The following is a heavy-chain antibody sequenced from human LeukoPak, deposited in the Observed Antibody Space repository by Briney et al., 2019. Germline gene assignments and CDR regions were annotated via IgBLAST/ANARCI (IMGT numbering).Heavy chain of an antibody. V-gene: IGHV3-23*01. CDR2: ISGSGGST. Sequence: GGSLRLSRAASGFTLSSYVMSWVRPAPGERLEWVSAISGSGGSTYTADSVKGRFTISRDNSKNTLYLQMNSLRAEDTAVYYCAKDEVLLWFGEPHFDYWGQGTLVTVSS. D-gene: IGHD3-10*01. CDR3: AKDEVLLWFGEPHFDY. CDR1: GFTLSSYV. J-gene: IGHJ4*02.